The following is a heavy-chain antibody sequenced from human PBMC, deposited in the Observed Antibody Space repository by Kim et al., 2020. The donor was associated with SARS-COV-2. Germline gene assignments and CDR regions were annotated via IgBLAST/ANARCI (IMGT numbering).Heavy chain of an antibody. V-gene: IGHV3-7*01. J-gene: IGHJ6*02. CDR3: AREPLVYATVLLWFRESPTGRDV. CDR2: IKQDGSEK. D-gene: IGHD3-10*01. CDR1: GFTFSSYW. Sequence: GGSLRLSCAASGFTFSSYWMSWVRPAPGKGLEWVANIKQDGSEKYYVDSVKGRFTISRDNAKNSLYLQMNRLRAEDTAVYYCAREPLVYATVLLWFRESPTGRDVWRQGTRDTVPS.